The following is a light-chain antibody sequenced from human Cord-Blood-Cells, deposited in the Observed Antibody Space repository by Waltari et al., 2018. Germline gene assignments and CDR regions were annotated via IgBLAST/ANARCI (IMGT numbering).Light chain of an antibody. CDR2: GNS. CDR1: SSNIGAGYD. J-gene: IGLJ1*01. V-gene: IGLV1-40*01. CDR3: QSYDSSLSGFYV. Sequence: QSVLTQPPSVSGAPGQRVTISCTGRSSNIGAGYDVHWYQQLPGPAPKLLIYGNSNRPSGVPDLFSGSKSGTSASLAITGLQAEDEADYYCQSYDSSLSGFYVFGTGTKVTVL.